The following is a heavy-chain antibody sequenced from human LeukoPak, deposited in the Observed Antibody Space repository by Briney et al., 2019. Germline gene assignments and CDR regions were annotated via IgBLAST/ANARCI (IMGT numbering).Heavy chain of an antibody. D-gene: IGHD3-10*01. V-gene: IGHV1-18*01. CDR1: GYTFTSYG. CDR2: ISAYNGNT. CDR3: ARDSMVRGVIGY. J-gene: IGHJ4*02. Sequence: ASVKVSCKASGYTFTSYGISWVRQAPGQGLEWMGWISAYNGNTNYAQKLQGRVTMTTDTSTSTAYMELRSLRSDDPAVYYRARDSMVRGVIGYWGQGTLVTVSS.